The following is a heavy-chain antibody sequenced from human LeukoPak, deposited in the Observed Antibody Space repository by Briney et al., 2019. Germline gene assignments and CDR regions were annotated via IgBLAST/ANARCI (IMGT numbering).Heavy chain of an antibody. CDR3: ARAAYSGYSSGWSFDY. V-gene: IGHV3-74*01. Sequence: GGSLRLSCAASGFSLSSYWMHWVRQAPGKGLVWVSRINSDGSSINYADSVKGRFTISRDNAKNTLYLQMNSLRAEDTAVYYCARAAYSGYSSGWSFDYWGQGTLVTVSS. CDR2: INSDGSSI. D-gene: IGHD6-19*01. J-gene: IGHJ4*02. CDR1: GFSLSSYW.